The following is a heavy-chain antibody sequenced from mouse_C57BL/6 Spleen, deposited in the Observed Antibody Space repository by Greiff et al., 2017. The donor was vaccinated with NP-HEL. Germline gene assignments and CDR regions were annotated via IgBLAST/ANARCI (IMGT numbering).Heavy chain of an antibody. CDR2: INYDGSST. J-gene: IGHJ4*01. D-gene: IGHD2-1*01. V-gene: IGHV5-16*01. CDR3: AREGGNYVYAMDY. Sequence: DVKLVESEGGLVQPGSSMKLSCTASGFTFSDYYMAWVRQVPEKGLEWVADINYDGSSTYYLDSLKSRFIISRDNAKNILYLQMSSLKSEDTATYYCAREGGNYVYAMDYWGQGTSVTVSS. CDR1: GFTFSDYY.